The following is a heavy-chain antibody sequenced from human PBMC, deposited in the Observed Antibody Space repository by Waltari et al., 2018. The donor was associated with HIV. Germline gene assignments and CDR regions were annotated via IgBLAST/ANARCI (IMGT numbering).Heavy chain of an antibody. J-gene: IGHJ4*02. D-gene: IGHD4-17*01. CDR1: GFTFRSYA. V-gene: IGHV3-23*01. Sequence: EVQSLESGGGLVQPGGSLRLSCAGSGFTFRSYAMTWVRQAPGKGLEWVSAIFGDGGSTFYADSVKGRFTISRDNSKNTLYLQMNSLRAEDTAVYYCAKGTLNPLTTDYWGQGTLVTVSS. CDR3: AKGTLNPLTTDY. CDR2: IFGDGGST.